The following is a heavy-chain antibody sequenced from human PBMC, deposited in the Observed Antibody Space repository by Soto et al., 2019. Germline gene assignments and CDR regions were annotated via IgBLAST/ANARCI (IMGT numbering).Heavy chain of an antibody. V-gene: IGHV1-8*01. D-gene: IGHD6-6*01. J-gene: IGHJ5*02. Sequence: ASVKVSCKASGYTFTNYDINWVRHATGQGLEWMGWMNPNSGNTGYAQKFQGRVTMTTDTSTSTAYMELSSLRSEDTAVYYCASDLTGRLFDPWGQGTLVPVSA. CDR3: ASDLTGRLFDP. CDR2: MNPNSGNT. CDR1: GYTFTNYD.